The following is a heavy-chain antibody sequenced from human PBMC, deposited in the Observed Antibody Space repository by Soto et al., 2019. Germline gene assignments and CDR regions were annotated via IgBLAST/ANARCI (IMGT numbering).Heavy chain of an antibody. D-gene: IGHD5-12*01. CDR1: GGSISSGGYY. Sequence: QVQLQESGPGLVKPSQTLSLTCTVSGGSISSGGYYWSWIRQHPGKGLEWIGYIYYSGSTYYNPSLKSRVTLSVDTSKNQFAVELSSVSAADTVVHYCARGYRGSGYLWGQGTLVTVSS. V-gene: IGHV4-31*03. CDR3: ARGYRGSGYL. J-gene: IGHJ4*02. CDR2: IYYSGST.